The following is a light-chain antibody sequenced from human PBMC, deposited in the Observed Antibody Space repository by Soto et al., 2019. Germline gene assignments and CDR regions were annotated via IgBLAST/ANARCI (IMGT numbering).Light chain of an antibody. J-gene: IGLJ1*01. CDR1: RSDVGSYNL. V-gene: IGLV2-23*01. CDR3: CSYAGSSTYV. CDR2: EGS. Sequence: QSVLTQPASVSGSPGQSITISCTGTRSDVGSYNLVSWYQQHPGKAPKLMIYEGSKRPSGVSNRFSGSKSGNTASLTISGLQAEDEADYYCCSYAGSSTYVFGTWTKVTVL.